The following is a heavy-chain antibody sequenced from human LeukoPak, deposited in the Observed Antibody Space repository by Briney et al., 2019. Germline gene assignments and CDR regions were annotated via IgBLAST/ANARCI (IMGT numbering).Heavy chain of an antibody. Sequence: GGSLRVSCAASGFTFANYDMNWVRQAPGKGLEWVSVIRASGTTYYAESVKGRFTISRDNSKNTLYLQMESLRVEDTAVYYCARSMVTPYHFDYWGQGTLVTVSS. CDR2: IRASGTT. J-gene: IGHJ4*02. D-gene: IGHD2-21*02. CDR1: GFTFANYD. CDR3: ARSMVTPYHFDY. V-gene: IGHV3-23*01.